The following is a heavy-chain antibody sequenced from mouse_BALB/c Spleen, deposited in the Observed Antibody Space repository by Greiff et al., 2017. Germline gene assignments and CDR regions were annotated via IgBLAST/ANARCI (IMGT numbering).Heavy chain of an antibody. J-gene: IGHJ4*01. CDR3: AREESTHAMDY. V-gene: IGHV5-6-3*01. D-gene: IGHD2-1*01. CDR1: GFTFSSYG. Sequence: DVKLVESGGGLVQPGGSLKLSCAASGFTFSSYGMSWVRQTPDKRLELVATINSNGGSTYYPDSVKGRFTISRDNAKNTLYLQMSSLKSEDTAMYYCAREESTHAMDYWGQGTSVTVSS. CDR2: INSNGGST.